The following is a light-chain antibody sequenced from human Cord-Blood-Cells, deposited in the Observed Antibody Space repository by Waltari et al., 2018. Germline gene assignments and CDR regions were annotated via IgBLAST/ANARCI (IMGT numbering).Light chain of an antibody. J-gene: IGKJ1*01. CDR1: QSVLYSSNNKNH. V-gene: IGKV4-1*01. Sequence: DIVMTQSPDSLAVSLGERATINRKSSQSVLYSSNNKNHLAWYQQKPGQPPKLLIYWASTRESGVPDRFSGSGSGTDFTLTISSLQAEDVAVYYCQQYYSTPWTFGQGTKVEIK. CDR2: WAS. CDR3: QQYYSTPWT.